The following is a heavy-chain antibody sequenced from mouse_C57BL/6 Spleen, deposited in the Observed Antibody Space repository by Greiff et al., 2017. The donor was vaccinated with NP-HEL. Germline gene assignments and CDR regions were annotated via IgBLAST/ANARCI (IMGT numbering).Heavy chain of an antibody. CDR3: TRDDYYGSSYWYFDV. J-gene: IGHJ1*03. D-gene: IGHD1-1*01. CDR2: ISSGGDYI. CDR1: GFTFSSYA. Sequence: EVQLMESGEGLVKPAGSLKLSCAASGFTFSSYAMSWVRQTPEKRLEWVAYISSGGDYIYYADTVKGRFTISRDNARNTLYLQMSSLKSEDTAMYYCTRDDYYGSSYWYFDVWGTGTTVTVSS. V-gene: IGHV5-9-1*02.